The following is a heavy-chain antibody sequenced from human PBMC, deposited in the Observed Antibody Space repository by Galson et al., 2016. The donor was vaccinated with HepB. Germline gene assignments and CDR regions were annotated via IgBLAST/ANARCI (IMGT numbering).Heavy chain of an antibody. D-gene: IGHD6-13*01. V-gene: IGHV3-23*01. J-gene: IGHJ4*02. Sequence: SLRLSCAASGFTFSSYVMSWVRQAPGKGLEWVSSIRGSDGSTYYADSVKGRFTISRDNPKNTLYLQMNSLKVEDTAVYYCAREMHVAAAAAFDFWGRGTLVTVSS. CDR1: GFTFSSYV. CDR3: AREMHVAAAAAFDF. CDR2: IRGSDGST.